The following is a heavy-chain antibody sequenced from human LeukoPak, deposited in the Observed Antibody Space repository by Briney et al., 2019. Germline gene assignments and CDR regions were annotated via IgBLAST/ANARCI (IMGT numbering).Heavy chain of an antibody. CDR1: GGSISSYY. CDR3: ARAPDYYDSSGLSLPFDY. V-gene: IGHV4-59*12. J-gene: IGHJ4*02. Sequence: PSETLSLTCTVSGGSISSYYWSWIRQPPGKGLEWIGYIYYSGSTNYNPSLKSRVTISVDTSKNQFSLKLSSVTAADTAVYYCARAPDYYDSSGLSLPFDYWGQGTLVTVSS. CDR2: IYYSGST. D-gene: IGHD3-22*01.